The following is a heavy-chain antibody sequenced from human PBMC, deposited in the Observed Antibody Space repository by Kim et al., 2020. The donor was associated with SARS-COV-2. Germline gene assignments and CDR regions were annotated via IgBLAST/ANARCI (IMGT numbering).Heavy chain of an antibody. CDR3: AKDWSSSSWYGWGYYYGIDV. Sequence: GGSLRLSCAASGFTFSSYGMHWVRQAPGKGLEWVAVISYDGSNKYYADSVKGRFTISRDNSKNTLYLQMNSLRAEDTAVYYCAKDWSSSSWYGWGYYYGIDVWGQGTTVTVSS. J-gene: IGHJ6*02. CDR2: ISYDGSNK. D-gene: IGHD6-13*01. CDR1: GFTFSSYG. V-gene: IGHV3-30*18.